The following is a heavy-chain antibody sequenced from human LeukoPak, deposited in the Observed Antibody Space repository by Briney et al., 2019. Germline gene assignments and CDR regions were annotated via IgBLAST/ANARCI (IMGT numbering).Heavy chain of an antibody. D-gene: IGHD4-23*01. CDR2: IYYSGST. CDR1: GGSISSYY. CDR3: ARQVLVNFDY. V-gene: IGHV4-59*01. J-gene: IGHJ4*02. Sequence: SETLSLTCTVSGGSISSYYWSWIRQPPGKGLEWIGYIYYSGSTNYNPSLKSRVTISVETSKNEFSLKLRSVTAADTAVYYCARQVLVNFDYWGQGTLVTVSS.